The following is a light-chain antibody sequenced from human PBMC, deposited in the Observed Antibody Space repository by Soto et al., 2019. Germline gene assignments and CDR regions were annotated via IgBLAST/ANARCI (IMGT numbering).Light chain of an antibody. J-gene: IGKJ1*01. CDR2: KTS. CDR3: QQDSSYWT. CDR1: QSISGW. Sequence: DIQMTQSPSTVSASVGDRVTITCRASQSISGWLAWFQQKPGKAPKLLIHKTSTLESGVPSRFSGSGSGTEFTLTISSLQPDDFAVYYCQQDSSYWTFGQGTKVEI. V-gene: IGKV1-5*03.